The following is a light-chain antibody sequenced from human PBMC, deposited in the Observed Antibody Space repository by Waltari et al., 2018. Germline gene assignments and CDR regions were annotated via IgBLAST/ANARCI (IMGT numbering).Light chain of an antibody. Sequence: QSVLTQPPSASGTPRQRVTISCSGSNSNIGRNTVNWYQQFPGAAPTLLVYNNFQRPSGVPDRFSGSKSGTSASLAILGVRPEDEAVYYCATWDDSLNGPVFGGGTKLTVL. CDR1: NSNIGRNT. CDR2: NNF. V-gene: IGLV1-44*01. CDR3: ATWDDSLNGPV. J-gene: IGLJ2*01.